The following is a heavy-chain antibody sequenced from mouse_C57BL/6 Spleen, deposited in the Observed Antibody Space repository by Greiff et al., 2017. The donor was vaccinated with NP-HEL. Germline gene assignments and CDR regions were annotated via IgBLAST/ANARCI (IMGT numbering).Heavy chain of an antibody. CDR1: GYAFSSYW. Sequence: VQLQQSGAELVKPGASVKISCKASGYAFSSYWMNWVKQRPGKGLEWIGQIYPGDGDTNYNGKFKGKATLTADKSSSTAYMQLSSLTSEDSAVYFCARRRLCYYAMDYWGQGTSVTVSS. J-gene: IGHJ4*01. V-gene: IGHV1-80*01. CDR3: ARRRLCYYAMDY. CDR2: IYPGDGDT.